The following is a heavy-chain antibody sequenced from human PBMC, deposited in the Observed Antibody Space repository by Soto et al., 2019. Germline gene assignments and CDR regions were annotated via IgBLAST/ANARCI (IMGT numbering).Heavy chain of an antibody. J-gene: IGHJ6*02. CDR2: ISPIFGTA. CDR3: ASHGPAAGYYYGMDV. CDR1: GGTFSSYA. D-gene: IGHD2-2*01. V-gene: IGHV1-69*12. Sequence: QVQLVQSGAEVKKPGSSVKVSCKASGGTFSSYAISWVRQAPGQGLEWMGGISPIFGTANYAQRFQGRVTITADESXRTAYMALGSMRSEDTAVYCCASHGPAAGYYYGMDVWGQATTVTVSS.